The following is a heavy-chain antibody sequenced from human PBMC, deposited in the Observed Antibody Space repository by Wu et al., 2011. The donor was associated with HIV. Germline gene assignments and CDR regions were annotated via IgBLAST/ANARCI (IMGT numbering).Heavy chain of an antibody. J-gene: IGHJ4*02. Sequence: LEWMGWINPNSGGTNYAEKFQGRVTMTRDTSITTAYMELSRLRSDDTAMYYCARGNYGDYWGQGTLVTVSS. D-gene: IGHD3-10*01. CDR2: INPNSGGT. V-gene: IGHV1-2*02. CDR3: ARGNYGDY.